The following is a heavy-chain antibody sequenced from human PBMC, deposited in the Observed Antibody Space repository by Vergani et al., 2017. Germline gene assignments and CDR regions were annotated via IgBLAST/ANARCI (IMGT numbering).Heavy chain of an antibody. Sequence: EVQLVQSGAEVKKPGESLKISCKGSGYSFTSYWIGWVRQMPGKGLEWMGVIYPGDSDTRYSPSFQGQVTISADKSISTAYLQWSSLKASDTAMYYCARRAGLSHYYYYMDVWGKGTTVTVSS. CDR2: IYPGDSDT. CDR1: GYSFTSYW. CDR3: ARRAGLSHYYYYMDV. J-gene: IGHJ6*03. D-gene: IGHD5/OR15-5a*01. V-gene: IGHV5-51*03.